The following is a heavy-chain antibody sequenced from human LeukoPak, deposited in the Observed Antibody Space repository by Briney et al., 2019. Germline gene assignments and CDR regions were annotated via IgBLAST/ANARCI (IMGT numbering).Heavy chain of an antibody. CDR1: GFTFRSYA. J-gene: IGHJ4*02. Sequence: GGSVRLSCAASGFTFRSYAMHWVRQAPGKGLEWVAVISYDGSNKYYADSVKGRFTISRDNSKNTLDLQMNSLRAEDTAVYYCARPLGYCSSTSCYEWGYWGQGTLVT. D-gene: IGHD2-2*01. CDR3: ARPLGYCSSTSCYEWGY. V-gene: IGHV3-30-3*01. CDR2: ISYDGSNK.